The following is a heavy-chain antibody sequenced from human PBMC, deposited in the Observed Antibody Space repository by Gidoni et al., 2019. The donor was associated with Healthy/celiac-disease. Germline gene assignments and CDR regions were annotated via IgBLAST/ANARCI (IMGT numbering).Heavy chain of an antibody. CDR3: AKDRARLAAARNDY. V-gene: IGHV3-23*01. CDR1: GFTFSSYA. Sequence: EVQLLESGGGLVQPGGALRLYCAASGFTFSSYALGWVRPAPGKGLEWVSAVSGSGGSTYYADSVKGRFTISRDNSKNTLYLQMNSLRAEDTAVYYCAKDRARLAAARNDYWGQGTLVTVSS. J-gene: IGHJ4*02. CDR2: VSGSGGST. D-gene: IGHD6-13*01.